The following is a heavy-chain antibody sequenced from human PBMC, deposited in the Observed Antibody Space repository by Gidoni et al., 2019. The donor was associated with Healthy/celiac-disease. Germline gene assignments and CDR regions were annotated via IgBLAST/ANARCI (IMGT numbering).Heavy chain of an antibody. V-gene: IGHV3-11*01. CDR2: SSSSGSTK. J-gene: IGHJ4*02. D-gene: IGHD3-22*01. Sequence: QVQLVEAGGGVVKPGGSLGLSGAASGFTFSDSDMSWIRQGPGTGLEWVSSSSSSGSTKSYADSVKGRFTISRDNAKNSLYLHMNSLRAADTAVYDCAPSPYYYDSSVDYWGQGTLVTVSS. CDR3: APSPYYYDSSVDY. CDR1: GFTFSDSD.